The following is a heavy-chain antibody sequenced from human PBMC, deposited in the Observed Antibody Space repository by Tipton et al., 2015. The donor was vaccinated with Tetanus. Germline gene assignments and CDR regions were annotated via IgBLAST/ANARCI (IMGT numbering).Heavy chain of an antibody. CDR3: ARHLYGYWFDP. D-gene: IGHD3-10*01. V-gene: IGHV4-61*03. Sequence: TLSLTCTVSGGSVSRSSHYWCWIRQPPGKPLEWVGYIYHNENTNYSPSLKSRLTIAVDTSQNLFSLTLTSVTAADTAIYYCARHLYGYWFDPWGQGAQVTVSS. CDR1: GGSVSRSSHY. J-gene: IGHJ5*02. CDR2: IYHNENT.